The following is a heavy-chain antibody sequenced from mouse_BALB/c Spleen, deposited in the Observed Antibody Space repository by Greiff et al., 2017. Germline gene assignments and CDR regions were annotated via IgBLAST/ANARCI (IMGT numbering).Heavy chain of an antibody. Sequence: EVQLQQSGPGLVKPSQSLSLTCSVTGYSITSGYYWNWIRQFPGNKLEWMGYISYDGSNNYNPSLKNRISITRDTSKNQFFLKLNSVTTEDTATYYCAREGRTTADYYAMDYWGQGTSVTVSS. CDR2: ISYDGSN. CDR1: GYSITSGYY. D-gene: IGHD1-2*01. CDR3: AREGRTTADYYAMDY. J-gene: IGHJ4*01. V-gene: IGHV3-6*02.